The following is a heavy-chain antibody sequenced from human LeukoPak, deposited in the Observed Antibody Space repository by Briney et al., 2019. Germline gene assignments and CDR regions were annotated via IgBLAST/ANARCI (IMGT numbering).Heavy chain of an antibody. D-gene: IGHD2-2*01. CDR2: ISSSGSTI. V-gene: IGHV3-48*04. CDR3: ARDFDIVVVPAAIWFDP. CDR1: GFTFSSYA. Sequence: GGSLRLSCAASGFTFSSYAMSWVRQAPGKGLEWVSYISSSGSTIYYADSVKGRFTISRDNAKNSLYLQMNSLRAEDTAVYYCARDFDIVVVPAAIWFDPWGQGTLVTVSS. J-gene: IGHJ5*02.